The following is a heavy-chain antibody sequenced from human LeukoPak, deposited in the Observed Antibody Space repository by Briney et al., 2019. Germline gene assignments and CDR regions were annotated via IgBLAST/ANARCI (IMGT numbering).Heavy chain of an antibody. V-gene: IGHV4-59*01. CDR3: ARGSTIFGVVNRVDY. D-gene: IGHD3-3*01. CDR2: INYSGST. Sequence: SETLSLTCTVSGGSISSYYWSWIRQPPGKGLEWIGYINYSGSTNYNPSLKSRVTISVDTSKNQFSLKLSSVTAADTAVYYCARGSTIFGVVNRVDYWGQGTLVTVSS. J-gene: IGHJ4*02. CDR1: GGSISSYY.